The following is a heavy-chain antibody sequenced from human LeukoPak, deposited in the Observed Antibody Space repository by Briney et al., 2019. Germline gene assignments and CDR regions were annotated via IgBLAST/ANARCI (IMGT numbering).Heavy chain of an antibody. CDR1: GFTFSSYA. J-gene: IGHJ4*02. CDR3: ARTYSSSCFDY. CDR2: ISYDGSNK. D-gene: IGHD6-6*01. V-gene: IGHV3-30*04. Sequence: GGSLRLSCAASGFTFSSYAMHWVRQAPGKGLERVAVISYDGSNKYYADSVKGRFTISRDNSKNTLYLQMNSLRAEDTAVYYCARTYSSSCFDYWGQGTLVTVSS.